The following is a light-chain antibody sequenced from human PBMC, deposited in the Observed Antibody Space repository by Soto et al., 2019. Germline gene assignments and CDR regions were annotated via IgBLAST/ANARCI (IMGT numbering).Light chain of an antibody. J-gene: IGKJ5*01. CDR2: AAS. CDR3: QQYADSPIT. CDR1: QGISSY. Sequence: VIWMTQSPSLLSASTGDRVTISCRIGQGISSYLAWYQQKPGKAPELLICAASTLQSGVPSRFSGSGSGTDFTLTISCLQSEDFAVYFCQQYADSPITFGQGTRLEIK. V-gene: IGKV1D-8*01.